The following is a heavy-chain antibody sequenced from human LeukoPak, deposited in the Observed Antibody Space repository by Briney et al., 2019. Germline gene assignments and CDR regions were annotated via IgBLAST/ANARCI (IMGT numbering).Heavy chain of an antibody. V-gene: IGHV3-21*01. CDR1: GFAFSAYS. D-gene: IGHD2-15*01. CDR3: ARPASCSGGTCSSTPYYFDY. CDR2: ISSSSDYI. Sequence: GGSLRLSCAASGFAFSAYSMNWVRQAPGKGLEWVSSISSSSDYIYYADSVKGRFTISRDNAKNSLCLQMNSLRAEDTAVYFCARPASCSGGTCSSTPYYFDYWGQGTLVTVSS. J-gene: IGHJ4*02.